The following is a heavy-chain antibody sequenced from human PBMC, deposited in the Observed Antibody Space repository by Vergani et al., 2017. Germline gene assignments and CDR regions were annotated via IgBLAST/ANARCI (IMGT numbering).Heavy chain of an antibody. J-gene: IGHJ2*01. CDR2: ISSSSSYI. CDR3: VRLPRGPWNFDL. V-gene: IGHV3-21*01. CDR1: GFTFSSYS. Sequence: EVQLVESGGGLVKRGGSLRLPCAASGFTFSSYSMNWVRQAPGKGLEWVSSISSSSSYIHYSDSLKGRFTISRDNAKSSLYLQMNSLRAEDTAVYYCVRLPRGPWNFDLWGRGTLITVSS.